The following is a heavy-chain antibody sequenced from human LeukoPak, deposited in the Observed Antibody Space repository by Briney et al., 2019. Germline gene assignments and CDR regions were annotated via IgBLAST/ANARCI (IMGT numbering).Heavy chain of an antibody. Sequence: GASVKVSCKASGGTFSSYAISWVRQAPGQGLEWMGGIIPIFGTANYAQKFQGRVTITTDESTSTAYMELSSLRSEDTAVYYCARKRGGYDLVVRNWFDPWGQGTLVTVSS. CDR3: ARKRGGYDLVVRNWFDP. J-gene: IGHJ5*02. CDR1: GGTFSSYA. V-gene: IGHV1-69*05. D-gene: IGHD5-12*01. CDR2: IIPIFGTA.